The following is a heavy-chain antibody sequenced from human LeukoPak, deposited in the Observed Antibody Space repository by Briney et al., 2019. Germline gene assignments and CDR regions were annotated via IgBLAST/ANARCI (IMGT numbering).Heavy chain of an antibody. Sequence: SETLSLTCTVSGGSISSYYWSWIRQPPGKGLEWIGYIYYSGSTNYNPSLKSRVTISVDTSKNQFSLKLRSVTAADTGVYYCARSRTYYYDSSGYCFDYWGQGTLVTVSS. V-gene: IGHV4-59*01. CDR1: GGSISSYY. J-gene: IGHJ4*02. CDR3: ARSRTYYYDSSGYCFDY. CDR2: IYYSGST. D-gene: IGHD3-22*01.